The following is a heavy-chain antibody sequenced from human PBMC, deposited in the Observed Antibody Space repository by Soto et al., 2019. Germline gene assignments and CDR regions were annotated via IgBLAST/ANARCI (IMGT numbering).Heavy chain of an antibody. J-gene: IGHJ4*02. V-gene: IGHV1-69*06. Sequence: ASVKVSCKASGGTFSSYAISWVRQAPGQGLEWMGGIIPIFGTANYAQKFQGRVTITADKSTSTAYMELSSLRSEDTAVYYCAREDSIIIPAVSDFWGQGTLVTVSS. CDR1: GGTFSSYA. D-gene: IGHD2-2*01. CDR3: AREDSIIIPAVSDF. CDR2: IIPIFGTA.